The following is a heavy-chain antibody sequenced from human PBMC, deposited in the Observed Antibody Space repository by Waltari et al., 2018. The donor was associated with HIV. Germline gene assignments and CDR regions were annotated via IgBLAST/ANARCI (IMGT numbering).Heavy chain of an antibody. J-gene: IGHJ3*02. CDR3: ASQGPGPAFDI. Sequence: EVQLVESGGGLVQPGGSLRLSCAASGFTFSDHYMDWVRQAPGKGLEWVGRTRNKANSYTTEYAASVKGRFTISRDDSKNSLYLQMNSLKTEDTAVYYCASQGPGPAFDIWGQGTMVTVSS. CDR1: GFTFSDHY. CDR2: TRNKANSYTT. V-gene: IGHV3-72*01.